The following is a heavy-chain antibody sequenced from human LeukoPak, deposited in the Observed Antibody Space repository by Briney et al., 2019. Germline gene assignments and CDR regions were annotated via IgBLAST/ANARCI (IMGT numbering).Heavy chain of an antibody. D-gene: IGHD3-10*01. J-gene: IGHJ5*02. CDR2: ISAYNGNT. Sequence: ASVKVSCKASGYTFTSYGISWVRQAPGQGLEWMGWISAYNGNTNYAQKLQGRVTMTTDTSTSTAYMELRSLRSDDTAVYYCARDAYGSESYYNVYWFDPWGQGTLVTVSS. CDR3: ARDAYGSESYYNVYWFDP. V-gene: IGHV1-18*01. CDR1: GYTFTSYG.